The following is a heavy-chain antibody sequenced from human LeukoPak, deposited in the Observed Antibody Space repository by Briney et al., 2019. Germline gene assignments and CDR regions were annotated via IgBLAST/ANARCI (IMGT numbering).Heavy chain of an antibody. CDR1: GFPFSSYW. Sequence: GGSLRLSCVASGFPFSSYWMTWVRQAPGKGLEWVSGISWNSGSIGYADSVKGRFTISRDNAKNSLYLQMNSLRAEDTALYYCAKDSYGGTWHFDYWGQGTLVTVSS. J-gene: IGHJ4*02. D-gene: IGHD4-23*01. CDR2: ISWNSGSI. CDR3: AKDSYGGTWHFDY. V-gene: IGHV3-9*01.